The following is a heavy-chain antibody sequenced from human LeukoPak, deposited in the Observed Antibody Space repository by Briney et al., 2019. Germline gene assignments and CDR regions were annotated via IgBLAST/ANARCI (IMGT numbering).Heavy chain of an antibody. D-gene: IGHD6-13*01. CDR3: ARDPYSSSWYNWFDP. CDR2: ISAYNGNT. Sequence: ASLKVSCKASGYTFTSYGISWVRQAPGQGLEWMGWISAYNGNTNYAQKLQSRVTMTTDTSTSTAYMELRSLRSDDTAVYYCARDPYSSSWYNWFDPWGQGTLVTVSS. V-gene: IGHV1-18*01. J-gene: IGHJ5*02. CDR1: GYTFTSYG.